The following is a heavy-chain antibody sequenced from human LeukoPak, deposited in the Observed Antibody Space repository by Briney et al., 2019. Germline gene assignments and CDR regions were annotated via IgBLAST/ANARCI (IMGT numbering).Heavy chain of an antibody. V-gene: IGHV4-59*01. CDR2: IYYSGST. J-gene: IGHJ5*02. D-gene: IGHD3-9*01. CDR1: GGSISSYY. CDR3: ARDLGYDILTGYPTGWFDP. Sequence: PSETLSLTCTVSGGSISSYYWSWIRQPPGKGLEWIGYIYYSGSTNYNPSLKSRVTISVDTSKNQFSLKLSSVTAADTAVYYCARDLGYDILTGYPTGWFDPWGQGTLATVSS.